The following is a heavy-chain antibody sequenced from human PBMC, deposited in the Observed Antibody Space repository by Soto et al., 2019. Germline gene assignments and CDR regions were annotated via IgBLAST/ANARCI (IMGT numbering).Heavy chain of an antibody. J-gene: IGHJ6*02. D-gene: IGHD2-8*01. V-gene: IGHV3-23*01. Sequence: GGSLRLSCAASGFTFSSYAMKWVRQAPGKGLEWVSLIGESGTPTYYADSVKGRFTISRDNSGNTLFLEMYSLRAEDTAVYYCARFIHGVRYSDMYAWSLRTT. CDR1: GFTFSSYA. CDR2: IGESGTPT. CDR3: ARFIHGVRYSDMYA.